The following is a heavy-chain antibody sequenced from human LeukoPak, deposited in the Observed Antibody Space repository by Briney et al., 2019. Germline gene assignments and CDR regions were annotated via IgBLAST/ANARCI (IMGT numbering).Heavy chain of an antibody. Sequence: PGGSLRLSCAASGFTVSSSYMSWVRQAPGKGLEWVSVIFSGGTTYYADSVKGRFTISRDNSKNTLYLQMNSLRAEDTAVYYCARDINGSEDWGQGTLVTVSS. CDR1: GFTVSSSY. V-gene: IGHV3-66*01. CDR3: ARDINGSED. CDR2: IFSGGTT. J-gene: IGHJ4*02. D-gene: IGHD1-20*01.